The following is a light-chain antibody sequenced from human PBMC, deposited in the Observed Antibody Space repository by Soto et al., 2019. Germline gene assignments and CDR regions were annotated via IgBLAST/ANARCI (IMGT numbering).Light chain of an antibody. CDR2: YAS. CDR1: QSVSGY. CDR3: QQRSKWRT. V-gene: IGKV3-11*01. J-gene: IGKJ1*01. Sequence: EIVLTQSPATLSLSPGETATLSCRASQSVSGYLAWFQQKPGQAPRLLIYYASKRATGIPARFSGRGFGTDYTLTISSLGPEDFAVYYCQQRSKWRTFGQGTKVDIK.